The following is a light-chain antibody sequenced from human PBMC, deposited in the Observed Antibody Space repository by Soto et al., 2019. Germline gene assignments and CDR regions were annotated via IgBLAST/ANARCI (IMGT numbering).Light chain of an antibody. CDR2: KTS. J-gene: IGKJ4*01. CDR3: QQYNAYPLT. Sequence: DIQMTQSPSTLSASVGDRVTITCRASQSLSSWLAWYQQKPGKAPKLLIYKTSSLESGVPSRFSGSGSGTEFTLTIGNLQPDDFATYYCQQYNAYPLTFGGGTKVEIK. CDR1: QSLSSW. V-gene: IGKV1-5*03.